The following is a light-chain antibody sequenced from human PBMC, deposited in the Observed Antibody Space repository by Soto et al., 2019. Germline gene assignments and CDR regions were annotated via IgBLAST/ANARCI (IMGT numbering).Light chain of an antibody. CDR1: QSLFYSSNNKNY. J-gene: IGKJ4*01. Sequence: DIVLTQSPDSLAVSLGETATINCRSSQSLFYSSNNKNYLAWYRQKPRQPPELLIYWAYTRESGVLGRYRGSGSGTDFILTISSLRAEDVAIYYCQQYYETPLTFGGGTTVEIK. V-gene: IGKV4-1*01. CDR2: WAY. CDR3: QQYYETPLT.